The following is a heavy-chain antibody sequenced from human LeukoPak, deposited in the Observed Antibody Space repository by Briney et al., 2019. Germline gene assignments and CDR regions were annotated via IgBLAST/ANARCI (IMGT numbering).Heavy chain of an antibody. V-gene: IGHV3-23*01. CDR3: AKDSSTIVENWFDP. CDR2: ISGSGGST. Sequence: GASLRLSRAASLFSLSSYAASWVRQAPGKGLERVSDISGSGGSTYYADSVKGRFTISRDNSKNTLYLQMNSLRAEDTAVYYCAKDSSTIVENWFDPWGQGTLVTVSS. CDR1: LFSLSSYA. D-gene: IGHD5-24*01. J-gene: IGHJ5*02.